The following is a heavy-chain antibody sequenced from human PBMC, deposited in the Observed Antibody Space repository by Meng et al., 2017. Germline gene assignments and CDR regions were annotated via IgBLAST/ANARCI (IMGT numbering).Heavy chain of an antibody. CDR2: ISAYNGNT. CDR3: ARVTSVGATNWFDP. J-gene: IGHJ5*02. Sequence: ASVKVSCKASGYTFTSYGISWVRQAPGQGLEWMGWISAYNGNTNYAQRLQGRVTMTTDTSTSTAYMELWSLRSDDTAVYYCARVTSVGATNWFDPWGQGTLVTVSS. V-gene: IGHV1-18*01. D-gene: IGHD1-26*01. CDR1: GYTFTSYG.